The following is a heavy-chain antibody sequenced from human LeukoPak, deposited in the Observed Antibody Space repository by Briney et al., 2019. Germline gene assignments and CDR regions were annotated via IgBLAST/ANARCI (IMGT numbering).Heavy chain of an antibody. CDR2: IYPGDSDT. Sequence: GESLKISCKGSGYSFTSYWIGWVRQMPGKGLEWMGIIYPGDSDTRYSPSFQGQVTISADKSISTAYLQWSSLKASDTAFYFCARHSLVGATRSYFDYWGQGTLVTVSS. CDR1: GYSFTSYW. V-gene: IGHV5-51*01. CDR3: ARHSLVGATRSYFDY. D-gene: IGHD1-26*01. J-gene: IGHJ4*02.